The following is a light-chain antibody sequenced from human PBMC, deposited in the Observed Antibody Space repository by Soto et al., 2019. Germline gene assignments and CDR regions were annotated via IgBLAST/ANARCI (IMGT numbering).Light chain of an antibody. Sequence: QSVLTQPPSASGTPGQTVTICCSGSSSNIGVNPVNWYQQVPGTAPKLLIYSHHLRPSGVPDRFSGSKSATSVSLAISGLQSEDEADYYCATWDDSLGGFSVFGTGTKVTVL. CDR2: SHH. J-gene: IGLJ1*01. CDR1: SSNIGVNP. CDR3: ATWDDSLGGFSV. V-gene: IGLV1-44*01.